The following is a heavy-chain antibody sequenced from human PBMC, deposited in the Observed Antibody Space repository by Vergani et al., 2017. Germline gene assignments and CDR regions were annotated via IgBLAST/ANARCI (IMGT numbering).Heavy chain of an antibody. D-gene: IGHD2-15*01. CDR3: ARGGGYCSGGSCYLYYYYYYMDV. CDR1: GGTFSSYA. J-gene: IGHJ6*03. CDR2: IIPIFGKA. V-gene: IGHV1-69*12. Sequence: QVQLVQSGAEVKKPGSSVKVSCKASGGTFSSYAISWVRQAPGQGLEWMGGIIPIFGKANYAQKFQGRVTITADESTSPAYMEMSSLRSEDTAVYYWARGGGYCSGGSCYLYYYYYYMDVWGKGTTVTVSS.